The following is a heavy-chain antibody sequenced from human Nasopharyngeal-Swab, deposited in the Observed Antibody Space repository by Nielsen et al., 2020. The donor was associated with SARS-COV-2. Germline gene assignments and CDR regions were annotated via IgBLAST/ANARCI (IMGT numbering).Heavy chain of an antibody. CDR3: ASGGYYDSSGYSMDFEY. D-gene: IGHD3-22*01. CDR2: ISYDGSNK. J-gene: IGHJ4*02. V-gene: IGHV3-30*04. CDR1: GFTFSSYA. Sequence: GESLKISCAASGFTFSSYAMHWVRQAPGKGLEWVAVISYDGSNKYYADSVKGRFTISRDNSKNTLYLQMNSLRAEDTAVYYCASGGYYDSSGYSMDFEYWGQGTLVTVSS.